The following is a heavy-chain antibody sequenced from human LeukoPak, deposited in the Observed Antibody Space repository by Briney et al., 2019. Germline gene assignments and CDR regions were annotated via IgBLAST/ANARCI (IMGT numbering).Heavy chain of an antibody. V-gene: IGHV3-74*01. D-gene: IGHD3-3*01. CDR2: INSDGSST. CDR1: GFTFSSYW. Sequence: PGGSLRLSCAASGFTFSSYWMHWVRQAPGKGLVWVSRINSDGSSTSYADSVKGRFTISRDNAKSTLYLQMNSLRAEDTAVYYCARVQKNYDFWSGYASGYYYYMDVWGKGTTVTVPS. J-gene: IGHJ6*03. CDR3: ARVQKNYDFWSGYASGYYYYMDV.